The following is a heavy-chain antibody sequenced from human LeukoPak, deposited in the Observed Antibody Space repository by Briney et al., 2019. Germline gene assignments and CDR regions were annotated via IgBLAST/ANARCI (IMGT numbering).Heavy chain of an antibody. D-gene: IGHD3-22*01. Sequence: SVKVSCKASGGTFSSYAISWVRQAPGQGLEWMGGIIPIFGTANYAQKFQGRVTITADESTSAAYMELSSLRSEDTAVYYCAREQALTYYYDSKTKVVPFLGYWGQGTLVTVSS. V-gene: IGHV1-69*13. CDR2: IIPIFGTA. CDR3: AREQALTYYYDSKTKVVPFLGY. CDR1: GGTFSSYA. J-gene: IGHJ4*02.